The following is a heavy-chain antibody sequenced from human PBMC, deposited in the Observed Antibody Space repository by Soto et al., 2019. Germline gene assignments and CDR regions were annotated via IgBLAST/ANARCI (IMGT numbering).Heavy chain of an antibody. J-gene: IGHJ6*02. CDR2: IYYSGST. Sequence: QLQLQESGPGLVKPSETLSLTCTVSGGSISSSSYYWGWIRQPPGKGLEWIGSIYYSGSTYYNPSLKSRVTISVDTSKNQFSLKLSSVTAADTAVYYCARPYALYYDFWSGIGKNYYYYGMDVWGQGTTVTVSS. D-gene: IGHD3-3*01. CDR3: ARPYALYYDFWSGIGKNYYYYGMDV. V-gene: IGHV4-39*01. CDR1: GGSISSSSYY.